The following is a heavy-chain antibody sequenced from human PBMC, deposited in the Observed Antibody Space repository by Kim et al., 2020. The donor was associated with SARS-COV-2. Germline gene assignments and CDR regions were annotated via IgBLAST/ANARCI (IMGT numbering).Heavy chain of an antibody. V-gene: IGHV1-69*04. Sequence: SVKVSCKASGGIFSSYAFSWVRQAPGQGLEWMGRIIPILVIANYTQKFQGRLTITADKSTGTAYMELSSLRSEDTAVDYCARGGYGQGVYFDFWGQGALVTVSS. J-gene: IGHJ4*02. CDR3: ARGGYGQGVYFDF. CDR1: GGIFSSYA. CDR2: IIPILVIA. D-gene: IGHD5-18*01.